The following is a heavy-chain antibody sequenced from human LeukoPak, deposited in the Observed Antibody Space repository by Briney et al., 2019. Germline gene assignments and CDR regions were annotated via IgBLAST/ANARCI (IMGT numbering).Heavy chain of an antibody. J-gene: IGHJ1*01. Sequence: GGSLRLSCAASGLTFSSYGMHWVRQAPGKGLEWVAVIWYDGSNKYYADSVKGRFTISRDNSKNTLYLQMNSLRAEDTAVYYCARGKTPGIAVSKYFQHWGQGTLVTVSS. CDR2: IWYDGSNK. CDR1: GLTFSSYG. D-gene: IGHD6-19*01. CDR3: ARGKTPGIAVSKYFQH. V-gene: IGHV3-33*01.